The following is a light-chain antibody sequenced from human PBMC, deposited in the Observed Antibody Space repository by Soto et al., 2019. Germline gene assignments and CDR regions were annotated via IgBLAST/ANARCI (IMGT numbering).Light chain of an antibody. Sequence: EVVMTQSPATLSLSPGETATLSCRASQTVHSNLAWFQQHPGQAPRLLIYGASSRATGVPGRFSGSGSGTEFTLTISSLQPEDCAVYYCQQYTDWPWGTFGGGTKVGIK. J-gene: IGKJ4*01. CDR3: QQYTDWPWGT. V-gene: IGKV3-15*01. CDR2: GAS. CDR1: QTVHSN.